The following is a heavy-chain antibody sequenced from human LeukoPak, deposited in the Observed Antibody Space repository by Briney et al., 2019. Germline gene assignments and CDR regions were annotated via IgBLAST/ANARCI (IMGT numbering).Heavy chain of an antibody. CDR2: IYDSGST. V-gene: IGHV4-39*07. Sequence: TPSETLSLTCTVSGGSIRSSYYYWGWIRQPPGKGLEWIGSIYDSGSTYYNPSLKSRVTISVDTSKNQFSLKLTSVTAADTAVYYCARGPNYVWGSYRYFDYWGQGTLVPV. D-gene: IGHD3-16*02. CDR3: ARGPNYVWGSYRYFDY. J-gene: IGHJ4*02. CDR1: GGSIRSSYYY.